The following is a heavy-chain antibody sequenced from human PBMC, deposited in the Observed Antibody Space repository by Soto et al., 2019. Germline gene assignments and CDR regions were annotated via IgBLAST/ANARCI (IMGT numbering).Heavy chain of an antibody. CDR3: AREGQGIAARESFDY. V-gene: IGHV3-33*01. J-gene: IGHJ4*02. CDR1: GFTFSSYG. Sequence: QVQLVESGGGVVQPGRSLRLSCAASGFTFSSYGMHWVRQAPGKGLEWVAVIWYDGSNKYYADSVKGRFTISRDNSKNTLYLQMNSLRAEDTAVYYCAREGQGIAARESFDYWGQGTLVTVSS. D-gene: IGHD6-6*01. CDR2: IWYDGSNK.